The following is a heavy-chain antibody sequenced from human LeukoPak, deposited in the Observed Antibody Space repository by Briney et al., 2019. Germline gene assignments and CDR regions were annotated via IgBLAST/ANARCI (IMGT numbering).Heavy chain of an antibody. CDR1: GFTFNSYG. CDR2: ISYDGGNK. CDR3: ASGASSAWYYFDH. Sequence: GGSLRLSCAASGFTFNSYGMHWVRQTPGKGLEWVAVISYDGGNKYYADSVKGRFTISRDNSKNTLYLQMNSLRAEDTAVYYCASGASSAWYYFDHWGQGTLVTVSS. J-gene: IGHJ4*02. D-gene: IGHD6-19*01. V-gene: IGHV3-30*03.